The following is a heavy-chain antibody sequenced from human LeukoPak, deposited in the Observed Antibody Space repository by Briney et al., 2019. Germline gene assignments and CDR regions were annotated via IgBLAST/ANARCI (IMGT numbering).Heavy chain of an antibody. CDR2: ISSSSSYI. CDR1: GFTFSSYS. Sequence: GGSLRLSCAASGFTFSSYSMNWVRQAPGKGLEWVSSISSSSSYIYYADSVKGRFTISRDNAKNSLYLQMNSLRAEDTAVYYCARGRIAAAATLFYWGQGTLVTVSS. D-gene: IGHD6-13*01. CDR3: ARGRIAAAATLFY. J-gene: IGHJ4*02. V-gene: IGHV3-21*01.